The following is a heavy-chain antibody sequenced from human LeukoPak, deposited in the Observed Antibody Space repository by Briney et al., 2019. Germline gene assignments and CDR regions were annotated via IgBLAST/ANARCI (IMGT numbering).Heavy chain of an antibody. Sequence: SVKVSCKASGGTFSSYAISWVRQAPGQGLEWMGRIIPIFGTANYAQKFQGRVTIITDESTSTAYMELSSLRSEDTAVYYCARDLYSPGAFDIWGQGTMVTVSS. D-gene: IGHD2-15*01. J-gene: IGHJ3*02. CDR2: IIPIFGTA. CDR1: GGTFSSYA. V-gene: IGHV1-69*05. CDR3: ARDLYSPGAFDI.